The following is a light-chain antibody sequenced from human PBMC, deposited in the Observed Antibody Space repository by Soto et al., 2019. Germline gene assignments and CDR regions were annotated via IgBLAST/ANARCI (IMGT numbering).Light chain of an antibody. J-gene: IGKJ1*01. CDR2: DAS. V-gene: IGKV3-15*01. Sequence: EIGMKQSPATLSVSQGERATLSCRASQSVRSKLAWYQQKPGQAPRLLIYDASTRATGIPARFSGSGSGTEFTLTISSLQSEDFAVYYCQQYNNWPRTFGQVTMVDIK. CDR1: QSVRSK. CDR3: QQYNNWPRT.